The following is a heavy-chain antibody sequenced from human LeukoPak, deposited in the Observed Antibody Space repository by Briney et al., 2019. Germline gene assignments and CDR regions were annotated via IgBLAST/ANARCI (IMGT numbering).Heavy chain of an antibody. CDR3: ARDAVAFDI. J-gene: IGHJ3*02. V-gene: IGHV3-33*01. CDR1: GFTFSSYG. CDR2: IWYDGSNK. Sequence: GRSLRLSCAASGFTFSSYGMHWVRQAPGKGLEWVAVIWYDGSNKYYADSVKGRFTISRDNSKNTLYLQMNSLRAEDTAVYYCARDAVAFDIWGQGIMVTVSS.